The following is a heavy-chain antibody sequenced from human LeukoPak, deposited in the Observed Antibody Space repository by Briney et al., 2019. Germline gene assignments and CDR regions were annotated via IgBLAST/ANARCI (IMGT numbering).Heavy chain of an antibody. D-gene: IGHD3-10*01. Sequence: SETLSLTCTVSGGSISSGGYYWSWIRQHPGKGLEWIGYIYYSGSTYYNPSLKSRVTISVDTSKNQFSLKLSSVTAADTAVYYCARDGPADYGSGSYEDWFDPWGQGTLVTVSS. V-gene: IGHV4-31*03. CDR1: GGSISSGGYY. CDR2: IYYSGST. CDR3: ARDGPADYGSGSYEDWFDP. J-gene: IGHJ5*02.